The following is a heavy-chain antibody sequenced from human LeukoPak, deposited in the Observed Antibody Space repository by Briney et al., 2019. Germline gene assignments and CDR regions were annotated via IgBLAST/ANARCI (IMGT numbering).Heavy chain of an antibody. CDR1: GGFISSYY. CDR3: ARKLGYCSSTSCYWGAFDI. Sequence: SETLSLTCTVSGGFISSYYWSWIRQPAGKGLEWIGRIYTSGSTNYNPSLKSRATISVDTSKNQFSLKLSSVTAADTAVYYCARKLGYCSSTSCYWGAFDIWGQGTMVTASS. CDR2: IYTSGST. D-gene: IGHD2-2*01. V-gene: IGHV4-4*07. J-gene: IGHJ3*02.